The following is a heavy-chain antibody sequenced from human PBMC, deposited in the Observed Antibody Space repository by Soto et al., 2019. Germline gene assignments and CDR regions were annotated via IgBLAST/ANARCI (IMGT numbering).Heavy chain of an antibody. CDR2: ISSDSDYI. Sequence: GGSLRLSCAASRFSLSRYTVNWVRQVPGKGLEWVSSISSDSDYIYYVVSVKGRFTISRDNAKNSVSLQMNSLRAEDTAVYYCAREYTAWPLAYGLDVWGQGTTVTVSS. D-gene: IGHD2-2*02. CDR1: RFSLSRYT. J-gene: IGHJ6*02. V-gene: IGHV3-21*01. CDR3: AREYTAWPLAYGLDV.